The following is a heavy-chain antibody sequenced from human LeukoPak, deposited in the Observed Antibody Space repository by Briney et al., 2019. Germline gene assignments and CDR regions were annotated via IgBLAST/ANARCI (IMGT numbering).Heavy chain of an antibody. CDR2: INHSGST. Sequence: PSETLSLTCAVYGGSFSGYYWSWFRKPPGKGLEWIGEINHSGSTNYNPSLKSRVTISVDTSKNQFSLKVSSVTAADTAVYYCARAPDCSGGSCYAGYYDYWGQGTLVTVSS. CDR1: GGSFSGYY. CDR3: ARAPDCSGGSCYAGYYDY. V-gene: IGHV4-34*01. J-gene: IGHJ4*02. D-gene: IGHD2-15*01.